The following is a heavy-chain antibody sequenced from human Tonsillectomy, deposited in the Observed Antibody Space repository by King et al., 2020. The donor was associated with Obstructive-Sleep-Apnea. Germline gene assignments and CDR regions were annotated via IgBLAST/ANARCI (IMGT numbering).Heavy chain of an antibody. J-gene: IGHJ6*02. Sequence: VQLVESGGGVVQPGRSLRISCAASIFFFSYSAMYWVRQAPGKGLGGGALISYDGRYEGYADSVKGRFTISRDNSKNTLYLQMNSLRPEDTALYYCARDKYAEDPLFYGMDVWGQGTTVTVSS. D-gene: IGHD2-2*01. V-gene: IGHV3-30*04. CDR3: ARDKYAEDPLFYGMDV. CDR2: ISYDGRYE. CDR1: IFFFSYSA.